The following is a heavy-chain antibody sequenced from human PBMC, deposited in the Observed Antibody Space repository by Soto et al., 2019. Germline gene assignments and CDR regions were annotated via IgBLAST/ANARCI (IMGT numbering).Heavy chain of an antibody. CDR1: GGSTGSGGYY. V-gene: IGHV4-31*03. CDR2: IYYSGTT. Sequence: QVQLQESGPGLVKPSQTLSLTCTVSGGSTGSGGYYWSWIRQQPGKGLEWSGYIYYSGTTYFNPSLKNRVTVAVDTSKNQSSRKLSYVTAADTAVYYCARLVRGTVATRLYHFDYWGQGTLVTVSS. CDR3: ARLVRGTVATRLYHFDY. J-gene: IGHJ4*02. D-gene: IGHD3-10*02.